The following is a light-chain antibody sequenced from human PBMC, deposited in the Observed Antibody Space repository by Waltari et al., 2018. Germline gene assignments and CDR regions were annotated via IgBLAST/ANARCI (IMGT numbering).Light chain of an antibody. V-gene: IGKV1-5*03. CDR2: KAS. Sequence: DIQMTQSPSTPSASVGDRVTITCRASQSISSWLAWYQQKPGKAPKLLIYKASSLESGVPSRFSGSGSGTEFTLTISSLQPDDFATYYRQQYNSYLWTFGQGTKVEIK. CDR1: QSISSW. J-gene: IGKJ1*01. CDR3: QQYNSYLWT.